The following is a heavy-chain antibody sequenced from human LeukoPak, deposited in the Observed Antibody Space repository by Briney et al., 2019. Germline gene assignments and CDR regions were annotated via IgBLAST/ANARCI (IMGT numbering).Heavy chain of an antibody. V-gene: IGHV1-18*01. D-gene: IGHD3-9*01. CDR3: ARDLRYFDWLLHYYGMDV. CDR1: GYTFTSYG. CDR2: ISAYNGNT. J-gene: IGHJ6*02. Sequence: ASVKVSCKASGYTFTSYGISWVRQAPGQGLEWMGWISAYNGNTNYAQKLQGRVTMTTDTSTSTAYMELRSLRSDDTAVYYCARDLRYFDWLLHYYGMDVWGQGTTVTVSS.